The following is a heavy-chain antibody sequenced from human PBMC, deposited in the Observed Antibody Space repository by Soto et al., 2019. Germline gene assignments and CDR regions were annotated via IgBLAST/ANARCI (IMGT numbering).Heavy chain of an antibody. D-gene: IGHD6-19*01. CDR2: ISAYNGYT. J-gene: IGHJ6*03. Sequence: QDQLVQSGGEVKKPGASVKVSCKASGYSFTNYGITWVRQAPGQGFEWMGWISAYNGYTNYAQKLQGRVTMTTDASTSTAYLELRSLRSDDTAVYYCARDRGVAPPVAGNTHYYYYIDVWGKGTTVTVSS. CDR1: GYSFTNYG. CDR3: ARDRGVAPPVAGNTHYYYYIDV. V-gene: IGHV1-18*01.